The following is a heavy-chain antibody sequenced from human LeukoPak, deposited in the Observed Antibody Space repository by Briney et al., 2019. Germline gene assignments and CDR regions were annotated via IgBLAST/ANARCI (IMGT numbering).Heavy chain of an antibody. D-gene: IGHD6-13*01. J-gene: IGHJ6*02. Sequence: ASVKVSCKVSGYSLTELSMHWVRQARGQRLEWIGWIVVGSGNTNYAQKFQERVTITRDMSTSTAYMELSSLRSEDTAVYYCAASRQQSYYYYYGMDVWGQGTTVTVSS. CDR2: IVVGSGNT. V-gene: IGHV1-58*02. CDR1: GYSLTELS. CDR3: AASRQQSYYYYYGMDV.